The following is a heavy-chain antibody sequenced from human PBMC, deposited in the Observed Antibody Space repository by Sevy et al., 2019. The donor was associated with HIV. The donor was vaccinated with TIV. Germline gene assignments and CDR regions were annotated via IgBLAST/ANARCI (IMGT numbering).Heavy chain of an antibody. CDR2: ISGSGGST. CDR1: GFTFSSYA. J-gene: IGHJ5*02. Sequence: GESLKISCAASGFTFSSYAMSWVRQAPGKGLEWVSAISGSGGSTYYADSVKGRFTISRDNSKNTLYLQMNSLRAEDTAVYYCAREGIGDCSSTSCSNWFDPWGQGTLVTVSS. CDR3: AREGIGDCSSTSCSNWFDP. V-gene: IGHV3-23*01. D-gene: IGHD2-2*01.